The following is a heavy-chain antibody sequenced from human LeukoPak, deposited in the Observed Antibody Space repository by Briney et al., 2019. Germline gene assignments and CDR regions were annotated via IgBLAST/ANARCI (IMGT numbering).Heavy chain of an antibody. D-gene: IGHD3-3*01. CDR3: AKGYYDFWSGPLVDPDY. CDR1: GFTFDDYA. V-gene: IGHV3-43*02. J-gene: IGHJ4*02. CDR2: ISGDGGST. Sequence: PGGSLRLSCAASGFTFDDYAMHWVRQAPGKGLEWVSLISGDGGSTYYADSVKGRFTISRDNSKNSLYLQMNSLRTEDTALYYCAKGYYDFWSGPLVDPDYWGQGTLVTVSS.